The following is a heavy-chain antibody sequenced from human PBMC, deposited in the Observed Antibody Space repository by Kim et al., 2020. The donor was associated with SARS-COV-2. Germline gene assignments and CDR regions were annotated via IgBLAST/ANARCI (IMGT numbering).Heavy chain of an antibody. CDR1: GFTFSGYA. Sequence: GGSLRLSCAASGFTFSGYAMSWVRQAPGKGLEWVSAISGSGGSRNSADSVTVRFTFTRYNSKNTRYLQLKSLRAEDTAASYYSRVVAVGCSWYPLDYLV. D-gene: IGHD6-13*01. V-gene: IGHV3-23*01. J-gene: IGHJ4*01. CDR3: SRVVAVGCSWYPLDY. CDR2: ISGSGGSR.